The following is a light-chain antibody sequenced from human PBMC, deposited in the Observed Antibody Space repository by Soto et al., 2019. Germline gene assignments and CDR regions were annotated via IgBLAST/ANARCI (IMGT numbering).Light chain of an antibody. CDR1: QSVSSY. Sequence: EIVMTQSPATLSVYPGERATLSCRASQSVSSYLAWYQQKPGQAPRLLIYDASNRATGIPGRFSGSGSGTDFTLTISSLEPEDFAVYYCQQRMEGFGQGTRLEIK. V-gene: IGKV3-11*01. CDR3: QQRMEG. CDR2: DAS. J-gene: IGKJ5*01.